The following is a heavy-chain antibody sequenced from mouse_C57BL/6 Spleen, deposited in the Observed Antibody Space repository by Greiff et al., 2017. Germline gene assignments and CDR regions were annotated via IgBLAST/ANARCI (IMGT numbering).Heavy chain of an antibody. CDR2: IHPNSGST. V-gene: IGHV1-64*01. CDR3: ERSWDSNAFAY. CDR1: GYTFTSYW. J-gene: IGHJ3*01. Sequence: QVQLQQPGAELVKPGASVKLSCKASGYTFTSYWMHWVKQRPGQGLEWIGMIHPNSGSTNYNEKFKSKATLTVDKSSSTAYMQLISLTSEDSAVYYCERSWDSNAFAYWGQGTLVTVSA. D-gene: IGHD2-5*01.